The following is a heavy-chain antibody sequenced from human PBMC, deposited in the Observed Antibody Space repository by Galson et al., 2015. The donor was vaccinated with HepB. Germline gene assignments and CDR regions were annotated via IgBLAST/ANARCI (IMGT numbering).Heavy chain of an antibody. Sequence: SLRLSCAASGFTFSDYYMSWIRLAPGKGLEWLSYISTSGTSTYYADSVKGRFTISRDNAKNSLYLQMNSLRAEDTAVYYCARDHYCGGGSCYSNDYYYYGMDVWGQGTTVTVS. CDR3: ARDHYCGGGSCYSNDYYYYGMDV. CDR1: GFTFSDYY. V-gene: IGHV3-11*01. J-gene: IGHJ6*02. CDR2: ISTSGTST. D-gene: IGHD2-15*01.